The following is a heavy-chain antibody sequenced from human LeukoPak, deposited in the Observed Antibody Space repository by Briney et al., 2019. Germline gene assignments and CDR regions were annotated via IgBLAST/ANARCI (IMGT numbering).Heavy chain of an antibody. J-gene: IGHJ4*02. D-gene: IGHD3-10*01. CDR2: ISAGSST. CDR3: AKGGSNSPNGINDY. Sequence: PGGSLRLSCAASGLTFSSYAMSWVRQAPGKGLEWVSAISAGSSTYYAASVKGRFTISRDNSKNTLYLQMNSLRAEDTAVYYCAKGGSNSPNGINDYWGQGTLVTVSS. V-gene: IGHV3-23*01. CDR1: GLTFSSYA.